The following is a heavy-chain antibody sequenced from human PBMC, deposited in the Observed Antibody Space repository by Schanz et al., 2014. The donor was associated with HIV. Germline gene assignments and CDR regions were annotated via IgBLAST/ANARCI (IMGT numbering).Heavy chain of an antibody. Sequence: VQLVESGGGLVKPGGSLRLSCAASGFTFSSYSMNWVRQAPGKGLEWVSSITSSSSYRYYADSVKGQFTISRDNAKKSLYLQMNSLRAEDTAVYYCARDRISTVGAPHFDLWGQGTLVTVSS. CDR3: ARDRISTVGAPHFDL. CDR1: GFTFSSYS. CDR2: ITSSSSYR. V-gene: IGHV3-21*01. D-gene: IGHD1-26*01. J-gene: IGHJ4*02.